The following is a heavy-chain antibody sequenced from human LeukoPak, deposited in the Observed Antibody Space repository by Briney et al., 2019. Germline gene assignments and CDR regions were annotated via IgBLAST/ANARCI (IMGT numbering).Heavy chain of an antibody. CDR3: ASAYYYDSSGYYDY. CDR1: GGSFSGYY. V-gene: IGHV4-34*01. D-gene: IGHD3-22*01. Sequence: PSETLSLTCAVYGGSFSGYYWSWIRQPPGKGLEWIGEINHSGSTNYNPSLKSRVTISVDTSKNQFSLKLSSVTAADTAVYYRASAYYYDSSGYYDYWGQGTLVTVSS. J-gene: IGHJ4*02. CDR2: INHSGST.